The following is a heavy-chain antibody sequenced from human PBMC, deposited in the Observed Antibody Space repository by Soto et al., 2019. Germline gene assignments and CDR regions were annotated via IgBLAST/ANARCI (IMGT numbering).Heavy chain of an antibody. D-gene: IGHD7-27*01. CDR2: ISTSGSTI. V-gene: IGHV3-11*01. J-gene: IGHJ5*02. CDR1: GFTFSDYD. Sequence: QVQLVESGGGLVKPGGSLRLSCVASGFTFSDYDMSWIRQAPGKGLEGVSYISTSGSTIYYADSLKGRFTISRDNARNSLYLQMNSLRDEDTAMYFCARNGGTFDPWGQGTLVTVSS. CDR3: ARNGGTFDP.